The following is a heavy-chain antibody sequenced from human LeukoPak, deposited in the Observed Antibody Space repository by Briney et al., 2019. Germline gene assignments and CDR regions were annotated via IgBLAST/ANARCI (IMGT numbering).Heavy chain of an antibody. D-gene: IGHD3-10*01. Sequence: GGSLRLSCAASGFTFISFALHWVRQAPGRGLEYVSAISSNGGSTYYANSVKGRFTISRDNSKNTLYLQMGSLRAEDMAVYYCARDWWAYGSGSYYPPAYWGQGTLVTVSS. V-gene: IGHV3-64*01. CDR1: GFTFISFA. CDR3: ARDWWAYGSGSYYPPAY. J-gene: IGHJ4*02. CDR2: ISSNGGST.